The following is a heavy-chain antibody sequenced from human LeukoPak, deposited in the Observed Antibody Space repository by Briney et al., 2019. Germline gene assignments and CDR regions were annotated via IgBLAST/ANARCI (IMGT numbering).Heavy chain of an antibody. Sequence: PGGSLRLSCAASGFTFDHYAMHWVRQAPGKGLEWVSLISGDGVTTYFADSVKGRFTISRDNSKNTLYLQMNSLRAEDTAVYYCAKADILTGYLEYWGQGTLVTVSS. CDR1: GFTFDHYA. J-gene: IGHJ4*02. CDR3: AKADILTGYLEY. CDR2: ISGDGVTT. D-gene: IGHD3-9*01. V-gene: IGHV3-43*02.